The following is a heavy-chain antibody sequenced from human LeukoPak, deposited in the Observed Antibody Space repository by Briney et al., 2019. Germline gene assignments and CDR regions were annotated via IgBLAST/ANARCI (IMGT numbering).Heavy chain of an antibody. CDR1: GYTFTGYY. CDR3: ARDLGGVTWIQEHWFDP. J-gene: IGHJ5*02. D-gene: IGHD3-16*01. V-gene: IGHV1-2*04. CDR2: INPNSGGT. Sequence: ASVKVSCKASGYTFTGYYMHWVRQAPGQGLEWMGWINPNSGGTNYAQKFQGWVTMTRDTSISTAYMELSRLRSDDTAVYYCARDLGGVTWIQEHWFDPWGQGTLVTVSS.